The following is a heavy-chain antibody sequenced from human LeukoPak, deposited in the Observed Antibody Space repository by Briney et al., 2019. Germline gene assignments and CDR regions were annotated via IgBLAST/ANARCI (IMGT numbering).Heavy chain of an antibody. CDR1: GFTFSDFY. CDR2: ISTTGYTI. CDR3: AKDALLLWFGELSITYYFDY. D-gene: IGHD3-10*01. J-gene: IGHJ4*02. Sequence: GGSLRLSCEASGFTFSDFYMSWIRQAPGRGLEWLSYISTTGYTIYYADSVKGRFTISRDNTQNSLFLQMNSLRAEDTAVYYCAKDALLLWFGELSITYYFDYWGQGTLVTVSS. V-gene: IGHV3-11*01.